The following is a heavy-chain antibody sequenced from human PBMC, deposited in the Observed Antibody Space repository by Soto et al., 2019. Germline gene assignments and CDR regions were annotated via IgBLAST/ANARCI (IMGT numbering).Heavy chain of an antibody. J-gene: IGHJ5*02. CDR2: INAGNGNT. CDR3: AREKYIVVVVAANNWFDP. D-gene: IGHD2-15*01. Sequence: ASVKVSCKASGYTFTSYAMHWVRQAPGQRLEWMGWINAGNGNTKYSQKFQGRVTITRDTSASTAYMELSSLRSEDTAVYYCAREKYIVVVVAANNWFDPWGQGTPVTVSS. V-gene: IGHV1-3*01. CDR1: GYTFTSYA.